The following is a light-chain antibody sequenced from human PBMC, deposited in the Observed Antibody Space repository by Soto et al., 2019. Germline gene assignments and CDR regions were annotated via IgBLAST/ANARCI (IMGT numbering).Light chain of an antibody. J-gene: IGKJ3*01. CDR1: QGIGDT. Sequence: EIVMTQSPATLSVSPGEGVTLSCRASQGIGDTLAWYQQKPGQAPRLLIYGASSRATGIPDRFSGSGSGTDFTLTISSLEPEDFAVYYCQQRSSWPFTFGPGTKVDIK. V-gene: IGKV3-11*01. CDR2: GAS. CDR3: QQRSSWPFT.